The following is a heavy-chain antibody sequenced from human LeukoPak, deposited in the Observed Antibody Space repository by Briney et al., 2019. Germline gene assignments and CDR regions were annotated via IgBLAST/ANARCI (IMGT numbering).Heavy chain of an antibody. Sequence: GGSLRLSCAVSGVSLSGYAMHWVRQAPGKGLEWVGLIKYDASDEYYADSVKGRFTISRDDSRNTLYLQMTSLRAEDTAVYYCARGQSVGWEIGVCDFWGQGSLVTVAS. V-gene: IGHV3-33*01. CDR1: GVSLSGYA. CDR2: IKYDASDE. D-gene: IGHD1-26*01. J-gene: IGHJ4*02. CDR3: ARGQSVGWEIGVCDF.